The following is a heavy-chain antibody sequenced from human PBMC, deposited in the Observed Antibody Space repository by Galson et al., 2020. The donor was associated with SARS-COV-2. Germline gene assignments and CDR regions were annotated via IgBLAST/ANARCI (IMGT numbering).Heavy chain of an antibody. V-gene: IGHV3-23*01. J-gene: IGHJ4*02. CDR3: AKGHDSGSYYKFDY. D-gene: IGHD3-10*01. CDR1: GFTFSSYV. CDR2: ISGSGGST. Sequence: GESLKISCAASGFTFSSYVMSWVRQAPGKGLEWVSAISGSGGSTYYADSVKGRFTISRDNSKNTLYLQMNSLRAEDTAVYYCAKGHDSGSYYKFDYWGQGALVTVSS.